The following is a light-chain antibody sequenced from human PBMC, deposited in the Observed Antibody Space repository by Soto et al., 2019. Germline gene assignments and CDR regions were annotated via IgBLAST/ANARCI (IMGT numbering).Light chain of an antibody. CDR1: SSDIGGYDY. V-gene: IGLV2-14*01. J-gene: IGLJ1*01. CDR2: EVR. Sequence: QSVLTHPASVSGSPGQSITISCTGTSSDIGGYDYVSWYQQRPGKAPKLMIYEVRYRPSGVSNRFSGSKSGNTASLTISRLQAEDEAVYYCCSYTRTSNHYFFGSGTKVTVL. CDR3: CSYTRTSNHYF.